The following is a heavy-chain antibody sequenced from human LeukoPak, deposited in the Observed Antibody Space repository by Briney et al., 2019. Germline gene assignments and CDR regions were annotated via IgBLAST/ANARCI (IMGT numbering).Heavy chain of an antibody. J-gene: IGHJ4*02. D-gene: IGHD4-23*01. CDR1: EFTLSNYW. V-gene: IGHV3-74*01. Sequence: GGSLRLSCVASEFTLSNYWIHWVRQAPGKGLVWVSRIRGDGIVTNYADSVEGRFTVSRDNAKNTLYLQMNSLRVEDTAVYYCARGRPHGNDYWGQGTLVTVSS. CDR2: IRGDGIVT. CDR3: ARGRPHGNDY.